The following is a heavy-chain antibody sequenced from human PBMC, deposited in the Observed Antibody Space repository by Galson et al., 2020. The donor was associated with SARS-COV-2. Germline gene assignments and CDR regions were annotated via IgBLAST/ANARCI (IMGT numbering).Heavy chain of an antibody. D-gene: IGHD2-2*01. CDR1: GYTLTELS. Sequence: ASVKVSCKVSGYTLTELSMHWVRQAPGKGFEWMGGFDPEDGETIYAQKFQGRVTMTEDTSTDTAYMELSSLRSEDTAVYYCATGPGYCSSTSCRWFDPWGQGTLVTVSS. V-gene: IGHV1-24*01. CDR3: ATGPGYCSSTSCRWFDP. J-gene: IGHJ5*02. CDR2: FDPEDGET.